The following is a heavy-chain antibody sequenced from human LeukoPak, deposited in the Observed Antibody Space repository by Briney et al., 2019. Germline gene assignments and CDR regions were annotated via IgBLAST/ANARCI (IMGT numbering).Heavy chain of an antibody. CDR1: GFSFSSYN. J-gene: IGHJ4*02. Sequence: PGGSLRLSCEASGFSFSSYNMDWVRQTPGKGLEWISSITTSSTYTFYADSVKGRFTISRDNARNSLYLQMNSLTAEDTAVYYCAREHYTTQTIDYWGQGTLVTVSS. V-gene: IGHV3-21*01. D-gene: IGHD4-11*01. CDR3: AREHYTTQTIDY. CDR2: ITTSSTYT.